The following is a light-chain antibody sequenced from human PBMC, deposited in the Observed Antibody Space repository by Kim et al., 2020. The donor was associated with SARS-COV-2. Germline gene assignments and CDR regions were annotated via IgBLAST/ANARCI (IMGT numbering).Light chain of an antibody. CDR3: QQYNRWPPYI. CDR1: QSVSTN. V-gene: IGKV3-15*01. Sequence: VSPGERATLSCRTSQSVSTNLAWYQQKPGQAPRLRIYGAATRATGIPARFSGSGSGTEFTLTISSLQSEDFAIYYCQQYNRWPPYIFGQGTKLEIK. J-gene: IGKJ2*01. CDR2: GAA.